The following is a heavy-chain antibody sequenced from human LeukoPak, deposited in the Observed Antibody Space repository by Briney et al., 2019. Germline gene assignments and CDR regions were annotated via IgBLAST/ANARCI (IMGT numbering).Heavy chain of an antibody. CDR2: ISWGGRDI. CDR1: GFSFDDYV. J-gene: IGHJ6*02. Sequence: GGSLRLSCAASGFSFDDYVMFWVRQAPGKGLEWVSGISWGGRDIGYAGSVKGRSTISRDNAKNSLYLEMSNLRAEDTALYYCAKGWYSRSGYFAYYYYGMDVWGRGTTVTVSS. V-gene: IGHV3-9*01. D-gene: IGHD3-22*01. CDR3: AKGWYSRSGYFAYYYYGMDV.